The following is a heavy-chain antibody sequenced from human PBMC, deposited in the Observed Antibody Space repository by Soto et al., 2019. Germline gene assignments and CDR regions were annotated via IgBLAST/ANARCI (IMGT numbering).Heavy chain of an antibody. CDR1: GFTFSSYS. J-gene: IGHJ6*02. CDR2: ISSSSSYI. D-gene: IGHD5-18*01. V-gene: IGHV3-21*01. Sequence: GGSLRLSCAASGFTFSSYSMNWVRQAPGKGLEWVSSISSSSSYIYYADSVKGRFTISRDNAKNSLYLQMNSLRAEDTAVYYCARDLRTQAIQLWFFGDYGMDVWGQGTTVTVSS. CDR3: ARDLRTQAIQLWFFGDYGMDV.